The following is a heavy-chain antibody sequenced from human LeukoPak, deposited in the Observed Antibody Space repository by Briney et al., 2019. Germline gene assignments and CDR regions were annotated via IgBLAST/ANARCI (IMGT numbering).Heavy chain of an antibody. CDR1: GGTFSSYA. CDR2: IIPIFGTA. J-gene: IGHJ4*02. Sequence: GSSVKVSCKASGGTFSSYAISWVRQAPGQGLEWMGGIIPIFGTANYAQKFQGRVTITADESTSTAYMELSSLRSEDTAVYYCARDRGWGEWLPLSYWGQGTLVTVSS. D-gene: IGHD3-3*01. V-gene: IGHV1-69*01. CDR3: ARDRGWGEWLPLSY.